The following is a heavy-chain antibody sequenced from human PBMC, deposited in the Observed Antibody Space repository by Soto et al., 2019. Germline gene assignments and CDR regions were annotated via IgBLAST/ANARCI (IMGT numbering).Heavy chain of an antibody. D-gene: IGHD6-13*01. CDR3: ARDLSSSWYGERDWFDP. V-gene: IGHV1-18*01. CDR1: GYTFTSYG. J-gene: IGHJ5*02. CDR2: ISAYNGNT. Sequence: QVQLVQSGAEVKKPGASVKVSCKASGYTFTSYGISWVRQAPGRGLEWMGWISAYNGNTNYAQKLQGRVTMTTDTSTSTAYMELRSLRSDDTAVYYCARDLSSSWYGERDWFDPWGQGTLVTVSS.